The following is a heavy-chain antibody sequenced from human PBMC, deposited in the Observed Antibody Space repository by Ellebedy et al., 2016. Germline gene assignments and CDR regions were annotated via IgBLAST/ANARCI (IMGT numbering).Heavy chain of an antibody. CDR2: ISGRGGTA. CDR1: GFTFSTYA. Sequence: GGSLRLXXAASGFTFSTYAMSWLRQAPGKGLECLSFISGRGGTAYYADSVKGRFSISRDNSKNTLYLQMDDLRVEDTALYYCRHGHYADYWGQGTLVTVSS. CDR3: RHGHYADY. D-gene: IGHD3/OR15-3a*01. J-gene: IGHJ4*02. V-gene: IGHV3-23*01.